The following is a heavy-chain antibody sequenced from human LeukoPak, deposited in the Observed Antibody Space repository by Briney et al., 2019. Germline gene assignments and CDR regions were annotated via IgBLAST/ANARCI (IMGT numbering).Heavy chain of an antibody. D-gene: IGHD5-12*01. CDR2: IYYSGST. CDR3: ARPKKGMVATAEY. J-gene: IGHJ4*02. V-gene: IGHV4-39*01. CDR1: GFTVSSNY. Sequence: GSLRLSCAASGFTVSSNYMSWVRQAPGKGLEWIGSIYYSGSTYYNPSLKSRVAISIDTSKNQFSLTLRSVTAADTAVYYCARPKKGMVATAEYWGQGTLVTVSS.